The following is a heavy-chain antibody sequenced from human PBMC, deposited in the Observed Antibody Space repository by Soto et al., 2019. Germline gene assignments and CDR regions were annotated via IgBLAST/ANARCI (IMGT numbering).Heavy chain of an antibody. V-gene: IGHV4-34*01. D-gene: IGHD2-15*01. J-gene: IGHJ4*02. CDR1: GGSFSGYY. CDR3: ARDPLKYCSGGSCYADY. CDR2: INHSGST. Sequence: QVQLQQWGAGLLKPSETLSLTCAVYGGSFSGYYWSWIRQPPGKGLEWIGEINHSGSTNYNPSLKSRVTISVETSKNQFSLKLSSVTAADTAVYYCARDPLKYCSGGSCYADYWGQGTLVTVSS.